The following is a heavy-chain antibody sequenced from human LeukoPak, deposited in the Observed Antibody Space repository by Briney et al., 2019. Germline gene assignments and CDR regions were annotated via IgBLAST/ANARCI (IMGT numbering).Heavy chain of an antibody. CDR1: GGSISSGGYY. J-gene: IGHJ4*02. V-gene: IGHV4-31*03. CDR2: IYYSGST. Sequence: KPSQTLSLTCTVSGGSISSGGYYWGWIRQHPGKGLEWIGYIYYSGSTYYNPSLKSRVTISVDTSKNQFSLKLSSVTAADTAVYYCARDGGYSYGTGLNWGQGTLVTVSS. CDR3: ARDGGYSYGTGLN. D-gene: IGHD5-18*01.